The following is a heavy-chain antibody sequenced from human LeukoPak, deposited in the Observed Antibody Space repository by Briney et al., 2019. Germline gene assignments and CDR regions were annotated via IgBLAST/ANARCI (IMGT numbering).Heavy chain of an antibody. V-gene: IGHV3-23*01. J-gene: IGHJ4*02. CDR1: GFTFSSYA. CDR3: AKARGTAGWLPYFDY. Sequence: GGSLRLSCSASGFTFSSYAMSWVRQAPGKGLEWVSSVNDGGDNTYYADYLRGRFTVSRDNSRNTLWLQMNSLRAEDTAIYYCAKARGTAGWLPYFDYWGQGALVTVSS. D-gene: IGHD6-19*01. CDR2: VNDGGDNT.